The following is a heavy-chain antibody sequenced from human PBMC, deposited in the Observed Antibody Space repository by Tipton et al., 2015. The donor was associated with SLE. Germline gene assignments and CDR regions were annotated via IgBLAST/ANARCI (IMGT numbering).Heavy chain of an antibody. D-gene: IGHD6-13*01. J-gene: IGHJ4*02. CDR2: IYHGGGI. Sequence: TLSLTCAVSGVSISSSNWWSWVRQPPGKGLEWVAEIYHGGGINYNPSLKSRVTISVDTSKNQFSLRLGSVTAADTAVYYCARDFLGYSSSWYVWGQGTLVTVSS. V-gene: IGHV4-4*02. CDR3: ARDFLGYSSSWYV. CDR1: GVSISSSNW.